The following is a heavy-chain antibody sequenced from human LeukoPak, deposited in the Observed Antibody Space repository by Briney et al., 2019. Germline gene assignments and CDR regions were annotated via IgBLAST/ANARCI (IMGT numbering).Heavy chain of an antibody. D-gene: IGHD6-19*01. Sequence: ASVKVSCKASGYTFTGYYMHWVRQAPGQGLEWMGWINPNSGGTNYAQKFQGRVTMTRDTSTSTANMELYSLRSDDTAEYFCARLSGSGWSIDYWGQGTLVTVSS. CDR1: GYTFTGYY. V-gene: IGHV1-2*02. J-gene: IGHJ4*02. CDR2: INPNSGGT. CDR3: ARLSGSGWSIDY.